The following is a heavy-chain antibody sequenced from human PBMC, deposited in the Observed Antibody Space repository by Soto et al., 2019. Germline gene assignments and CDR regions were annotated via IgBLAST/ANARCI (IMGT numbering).Heavy chain of an antibody. Sequence: ASVKVSCKASGYTFTGYYMHWVRQAPGQGLEWMGWINPNSGGTNYAQKFQGWVTMTRDTSISTAYMELSRLRSDDTAVYYCARARLTVTTDWSPSDNNWFDPWGQGTLVTVSS. J-gene: IGHJ5*02. CDR2: INPNSGGT. D-gene: IGHD4-17*01. V-gene: IGHV1-2*04. CDR1: GYTFTGYY. CDR3: ARARLTVTTDWSPSDNNWFDP.